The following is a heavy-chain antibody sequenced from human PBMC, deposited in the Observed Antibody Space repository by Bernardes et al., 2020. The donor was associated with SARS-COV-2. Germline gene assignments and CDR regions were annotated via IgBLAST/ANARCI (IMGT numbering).Heavy chain of an antibody. CDR2: IYYSGNT. D-gene: IGHD5-18*01. Sequence: SETLSLTCTVSGASIRNGGDYWTWIRQRQGKGLEWIGYIYYSGNTHYNPSLKSRATISVDTSENQFSLKLSSVTAADTAVYYFARGMWIELWLGGNWFDPWGQGRLVTDSS. CDR1: GASIRNGGDY. CDR3: ARGMWIELWLGGNWFDP. V-gene: IGHV4-31*03. J-gene: IGHJ5*02.